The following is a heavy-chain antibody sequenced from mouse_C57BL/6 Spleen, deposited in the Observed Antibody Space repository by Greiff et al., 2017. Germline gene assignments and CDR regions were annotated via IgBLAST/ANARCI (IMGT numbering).Heavy chain of an antibody. CDR2: IYPGDGDT. Sequence: QVQLQQSGPELVKPGASVKISCKASGYAFSSSWMNWVKQRPGKGLEWIGRIYPGDGDTNYNGKFKGKATLTADKSSSTAYLQLSSLTSEDSAFYCCASSPYAMDYWGQGTSVTVSS. CDR3: ASSPYAMDY. CDR1: GYAFSSSW. J-gene: IGHJ4*01. V-gene: IGHV1-82*01.